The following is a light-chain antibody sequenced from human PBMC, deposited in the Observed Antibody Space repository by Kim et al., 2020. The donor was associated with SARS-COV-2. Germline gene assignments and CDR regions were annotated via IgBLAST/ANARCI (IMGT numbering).Light chain of an antibody. V-gene: IGLV1-51*01. Sequence: GKKVTISCSGTNSNIGNNYVSWYQQFPGTAPKLLIYDNNERPSGIPDRFSGSKSGTSATLGITGLQTGDEANYYCVTWDASLNSGVFGGGTQLTVL. J-gene: IGLJ3*02. CDR2: DNN. CDR3: VTWDASLNSGV. CDR1: NSNIGNNY.